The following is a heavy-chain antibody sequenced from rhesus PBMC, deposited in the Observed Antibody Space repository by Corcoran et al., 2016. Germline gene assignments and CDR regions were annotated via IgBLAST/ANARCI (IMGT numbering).Heavy chain of an antibody. D-gene: IGHD6-31*01. CDR2: IGGSSGTT. CDR1: GGSISGYW. CDR3: AIGGTYSSGWYDWYFDL. J-gene: IGHJ2*01. Sequence: QVQLQESGPGLVKPSETLSLTCAVSGGSISGYWWGWIRQPPGKGLGGIGYIGGSSGTTYYNPSLKSRVTISTDTSKNQFSLKLSSVTAADTAVYYCAIGGTYSSGWYDWYFDLWGPGTPITISS. V-gene: IGHV4-165*01.